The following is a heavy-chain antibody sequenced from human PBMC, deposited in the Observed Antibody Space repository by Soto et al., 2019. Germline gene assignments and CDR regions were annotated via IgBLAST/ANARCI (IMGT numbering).Heavy chain of an antibody. D-gene: IGHD3-9*01. V-gene: IGHV5-51*01. J-gene: IGHJ4*02. CDR2: IYPGDSDA. Sequence: GESLKISCKSSGYSFTDYWVGWVRQMPGKGLEWMGIIYPGDSDARYSPSFQGQVTISVDTSINTAFLRWNSLTASDTAMYYCARQADYNILTGYFYYFDYWGQGSLVTVSS. CDR1: GYSFTDYW. CDR3: ARQADYNILTGYFYYFDY.